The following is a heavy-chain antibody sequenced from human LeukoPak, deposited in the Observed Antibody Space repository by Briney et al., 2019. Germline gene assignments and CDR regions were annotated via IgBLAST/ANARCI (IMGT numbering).Heavy chain of an antibody. CDR2: INAGNGNT. J-gene: IGHJ4*02. Sequence: ASVKVSCKASGYTFTSYAMHWVRQAPGQRLEWMGWINAGNGNTKYSQKFQGRVTITRDTSASTAYMELSSLRSEDTAVYYCASSYDILTGYENWGQGTLVTVSS. V-gene: IGHV1-3*01. D-gene: IGHD3-9*01. CDR1: GYTFTSYA. CDR3: ASSYDILTGYEN.